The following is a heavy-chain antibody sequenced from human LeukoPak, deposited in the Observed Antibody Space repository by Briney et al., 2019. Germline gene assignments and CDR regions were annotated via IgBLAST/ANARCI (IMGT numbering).Heavy chain of an antibody. V-gene: IGHV1-18*01. CDR3: ARLNTDSAGYFFDY. Sequence: ASVKVSCKASGYTFFSYGVSWVRQAPGQGLEWMGWIDPYRGSTNYAQNVQGRVTVTTDTSTTTVYMELRSLGTDDTAVYCCARLNTDSAGYFFDYWGQGTLVTVSS. CDR1: GYTFFSYG. CDR2: IDPYRGST. D-gene: IGHD6-13*01. J-gene: IGHJ4*02.